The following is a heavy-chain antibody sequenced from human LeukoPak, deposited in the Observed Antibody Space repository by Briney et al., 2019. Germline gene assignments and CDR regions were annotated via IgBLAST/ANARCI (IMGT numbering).Heavy chain of an antibody. CDR3: ARGRIYYDFWRYGWFDP. V-gene: IGHV4-34*01. J-gene: IGHJ5*02. Sequence: KPLETLSLTCAVYGGSFSGYYWSWIRQPPGKGLEWIGEINHSGSTNYNPSLKSRVTISVDTSKNQFSLKLSSVTAADTAVYYCARGRIYYDFWRYGWFDPWGQGTLVTVSS. D-gene: IGHD3-3*01. CDR2: INHSGST. CDR1: GGSFSGYY.